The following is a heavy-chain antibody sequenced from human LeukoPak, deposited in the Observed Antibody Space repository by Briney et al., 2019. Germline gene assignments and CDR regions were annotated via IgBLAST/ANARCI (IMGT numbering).Heavy chain of an antibody. D-gene: IGHD3-22*01. CDR2: ISGSGGST. CDR3: AKDTDYDSSGYTTYDY. CDR1: GFTFSSYA. J-gene: IGHJ4*02. V-gene: IGHV3-23*01. Sequence: GGSLRLSCAASGFTFSSYAMSWVRQAPGKGLEWVSAISGSGGSTYYADSVKGRFTISRDNSKNTPYLQMNSLRAEDTAVYYCAKDTDYDSSGYTTYDYWGQGTLVTVSS.